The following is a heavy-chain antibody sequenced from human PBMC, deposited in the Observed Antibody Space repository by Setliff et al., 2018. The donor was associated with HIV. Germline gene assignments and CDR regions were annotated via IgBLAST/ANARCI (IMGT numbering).Heavy chain of an antibody. J-gene: IGHJ6*02. CDR2: IYSGGNT. CDR1: GFAFSDYD. CDR3: AREEGGLYGMDV. D-gene: IGHD3-16*01. V-gene: IGHV3-66*02. Sequence: PGGSLRLSCATSGFAFSDYDFHWVRQVTGEGLEWVSAIYSGGNTYYADSVKGRFTISRDNSKNTLYFQMNSLRAEDTAVYYCAREEGGLYGMDVWGQGTTVTVSS.